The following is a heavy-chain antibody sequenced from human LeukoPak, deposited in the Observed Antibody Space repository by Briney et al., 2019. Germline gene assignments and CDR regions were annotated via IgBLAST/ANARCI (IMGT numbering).Heavy chain of an antibody. V-gene: IGHV3-30*02. J-gene: IGHJ4*02. CDR3: AKDLGNWNSEYYFDY. Sequence: GGSLRLSCAASGFTFSTYGMHWVRQAPGKGLEWVTFIRYDGSNKYYADSVKGRFTISRDNSKNTLYLQMNSLRAEDTAVYYCAKDLGNWNSEYYFDYWGQGTLVTVSS. CDR2: IRYDGSNK. CDR1: GFTFSTYG. D-gene: IGHD1-7*01.